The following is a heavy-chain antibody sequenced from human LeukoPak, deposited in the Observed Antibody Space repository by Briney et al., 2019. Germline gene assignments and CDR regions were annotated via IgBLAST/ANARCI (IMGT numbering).Heavy chain of an antibody. V-gene: IGHV4-59*01. CDR3: ARVGGDIVVVPAAIGAFDI. Sequence: PSETLSLTCAVYGGSFSGYYWSWIRQPPGKGLEWIGYIYYSGSTNYNPSLKSRVTISVDTSKNQFSLKLSSVTAADTAVYYCARVGGDIVVVPAAIGAFDIWGQGTMVTVSS. J-gene: IGHJ3*02. D-gene: IGHD2-2*02. CDR1: GGSFSGYY. CDR2: IYYSGST.